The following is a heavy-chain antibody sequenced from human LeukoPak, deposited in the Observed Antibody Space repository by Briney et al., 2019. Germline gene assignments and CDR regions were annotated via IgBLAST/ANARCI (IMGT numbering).Heavy chain of an antibody. CDR1: GGSIRSYY. CDR3: ARHAAVEGSSGWSPLRWFDP. Sequence: SETLSLTCTVSGGSIRSYYWSWIRQPPGKGLEWIGYMHHSGSTKHNPYLKSRVTISVDTSKSQFSLKLSSVTAADTAVYYCARHAAVEGSSGWSPLRWFDPRGQGTLVTVSS. V-gene: IGHV4-59*08. J-gene: IGHJ5*02. D-gene: IGHD6-19*01. CDR2: MHHSGST.